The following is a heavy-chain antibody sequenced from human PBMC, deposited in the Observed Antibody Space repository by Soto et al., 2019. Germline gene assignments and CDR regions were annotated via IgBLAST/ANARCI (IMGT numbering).Heavy chain of an antibody. Sequence: EVQLVESGGGLIQPGGSLRLSCAASGFAVSSKYMTWVRQAPGKGLEWVSVIYGDGTTYYADSVKGRFTISRDTSKNTLYLQMNSLRAADTAVYYGVQTTGWPGFDFWGQGTLVTVSS. CDR1: GFAVSSKY. CDR3: VQTTGWPGFDF. V-gene: IGHV3-53*01. D-gene: IGHD6-19*01. CDR2: IYGDGTT. J-gene: IGHJ4*02.